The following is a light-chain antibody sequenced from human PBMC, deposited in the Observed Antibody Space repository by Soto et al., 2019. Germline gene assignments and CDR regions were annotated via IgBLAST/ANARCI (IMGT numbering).Light chain of an antibody. CDR2: LNSDGSH. CDR3: QTWGTGIQV. J-gene: IGLJ2*01. CDR1: SGHSSYA. Sequence: QLVLTQSPSASASLGASVKLTCTLSSGHSSYAIAWHQQQPEKGPRYLMKLNSDGSHSKGDGIPDRFSGSSSGAARYLTIASLQSEEEADYYCQTWGTGIQVFGGGTKLTVL. V-gene: IGLV4-69*01.